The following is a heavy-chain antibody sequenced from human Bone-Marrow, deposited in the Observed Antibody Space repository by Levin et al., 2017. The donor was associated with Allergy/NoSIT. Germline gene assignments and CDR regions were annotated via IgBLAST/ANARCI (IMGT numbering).Heavy chain of an antibody. CDR3: VRARNGYYEH. D-gene: IGHD3-3*01. CDR1: GFTFSNYD. Sequence: QPGGSLRLSCEASGFTFSNYDMHWVRQSTGKGLEWVSTISSAGDTYYPDSVKGRFTVSRENAENSLYLQMKSLAVGDTAVYFCVRARNGYYEHWGQGTLVTVS. V-gene: IGHV3-13*01. CDR2: ISSAGDT. J-gene: IGHJ4*02.